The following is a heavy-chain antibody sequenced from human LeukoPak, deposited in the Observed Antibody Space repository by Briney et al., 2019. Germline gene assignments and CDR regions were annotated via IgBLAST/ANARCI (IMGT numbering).Heavy chain of an antibody. CDR3: ARLFRPEATTEITYYYGMDV. CDR2: IYPGDSDT. CDR1: GYSFTSYW. J-gene: IGHJ6*02. V-gene: IGHV5-51*01. D-gene: IGHD5-12*01. Sequence: GESLKISCKGSGYSFTSYWIGWVRQMPGKGLEWMGIIYPGDSDTRYSPTFQGQVTISADKSISTAYLQWSSLKASDTAMYYCARLFRPEATTEITYYYGMDVWGQGTTVTVSS.